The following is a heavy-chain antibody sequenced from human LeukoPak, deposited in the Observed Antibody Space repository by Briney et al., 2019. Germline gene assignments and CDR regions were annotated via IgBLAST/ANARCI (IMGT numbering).Heavy chain of an antibody. D-gene: IGHD6-19*01. Sequence: GGSLRLSCAASGFTFSKYWMLWVRQAPGKGLESVSRINTDGTVTTYADSVKGRFTVSRDNADNTMFLRMNSVRDEDTAVYYCATKQWLAPPPDSWGQGTPVTVSS. CDR2: INTDGTVT. V-gene: IGHV3-74*01. CDR1: GFTFSKYW. CDR3: ATKQWLAPPPDS. J-gene: IGHJ4*02.